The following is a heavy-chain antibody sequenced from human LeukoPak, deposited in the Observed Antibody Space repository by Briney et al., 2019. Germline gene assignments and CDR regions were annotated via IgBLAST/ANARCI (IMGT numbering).Heavy chain of an antibody. CDR2: ISGSGGST. Sequence: GGSLRLSCAASGFTFSSYAMSWVRQAPGKGLEWVSAISGSGGSTYYADSVKGRFTISRDNSKNTLYLQMNSLRAEDTAVYYCAKEPYSSGWYHEFGSGFDYWGQGTLVTVSS. D-gene: IGHD6-19*01. V-gene: IGHV3-23*01. CDR3: AKEPYSSGWYHEFGSGFDY. CDR1: GFTFSSYA. J-gene: IGHJ4*02.